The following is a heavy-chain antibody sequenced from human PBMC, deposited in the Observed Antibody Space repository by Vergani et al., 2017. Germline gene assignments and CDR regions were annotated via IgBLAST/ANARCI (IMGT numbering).Heavy chain of an antibody. J-gene: IGHJ4*02. Sequence: QVQLQESGPGLVKPSETLSLTCTVSGGSISSYYWSWIRQPAGKGLEWIGRIYTSGSTNYNPSLQSRVTMSVDTSKNQFSLKLSSVTAADTAVYYCARDTPFYDCWSGYPDYFDYWGQGTLVTVSS. CDR2: IYTSGST. D-gene: IGHD3-3*01. CDR3: ARDTPFYDCWSGYPDYFDY. CDR1: GGSISSYY. V-gene: IGHV4-4*07.